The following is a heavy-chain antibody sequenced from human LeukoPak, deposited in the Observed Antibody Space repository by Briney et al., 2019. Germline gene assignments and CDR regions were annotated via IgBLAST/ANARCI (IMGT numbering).Heavy chain of an antibody. CDR2: IYYSGST. CDR3: ARGHLVFDY. V-gene: IGHV4-39*07. Sequence: PSETLSLTCTVSGGSISSTSYYWGWIRQPPGRGLEWIGSIYYSGSTYYNPSLKSRVTMSVDTSKNQFSLKLSSVTAADTAMYYRARGHLVFDYWGQGTLVTVSS. CDR1: GGSISSTSYY. J-gene: IGHJ4*02.